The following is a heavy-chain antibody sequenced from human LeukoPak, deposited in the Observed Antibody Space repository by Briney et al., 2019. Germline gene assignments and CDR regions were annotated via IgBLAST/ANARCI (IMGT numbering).Heavy chain of an antibody. J-gene: IGHJ4*02. CDR1: GFTFSSYN. V-gene: IGHV3-21*01. D-gene: IGHD3-16*02. CDR2: ITSGSSYI. Sequence: GGSLRLSCAASGFTFSSYNMNWVRQAPGKGLEWVSSITSGSSYIYYADSVKGRFTISRDNAKNSLYLQMNSLRAEDTAVYYCAKASTFGGVITYWGQGTLVTVSS. CDR3: AKASTFGGVITY.